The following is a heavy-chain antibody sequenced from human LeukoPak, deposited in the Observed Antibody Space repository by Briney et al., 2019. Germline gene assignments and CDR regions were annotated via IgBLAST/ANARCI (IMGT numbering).Heavy chain of an antibody. D-gene: IGHD4-17*01. Sequence: SETLSLTCTVSGGSISSGDYYWSWIRQPPGTGLEWIGYIYYSGSTYYNPSLKSRVTISVDTSKNQFSLKLSSVTAADTAVYYCARWRITVTTLGDAFDIWGQGTMVTVSS. CDR1: GGSISSGDYY. CDR3: ARWRITVTTLGDAFDI. V-gene: IGHV4-30-4*01. CDR2: IYYSGST. J-gene: IGHJ3*02.